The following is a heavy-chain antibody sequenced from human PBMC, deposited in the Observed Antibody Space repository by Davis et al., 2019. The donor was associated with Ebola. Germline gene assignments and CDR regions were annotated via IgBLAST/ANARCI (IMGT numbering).Heavy chain of an antibody. Sequence: SVLITCSASSGFNCSSHMSWGRPPPGHRLVWVGGIVLFFGTVNYAQKLQGRVTITADESTSTVYMELSSLRSEDTAVYYCAGESGAGGTFDYWGQGTLVTVSS. J-gene: IGHJ4*02. V-gene: IGHV1-69*01. CDR1: SGFNCSSH. CDR2: IVLFFGTV. D-gene: IGHD1-26*01. CDR3: AGESGAGGTFDY.